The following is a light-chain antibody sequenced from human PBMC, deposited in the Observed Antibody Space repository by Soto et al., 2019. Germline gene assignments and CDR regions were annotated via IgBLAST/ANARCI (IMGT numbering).Light chain of an antibody. J-gene: IGLJ7*01. CDR2: NTN. V-gene: IGLV8-61*01. Sequence: QTVVTQEPSFSVSPGGTVTLTCGLGSGSVSTNSFPSWYQQTPGQAPRTLIYNTNTRSSGVPDRFSCSILGNKAALTITGAQADDESDYYCVLYLGGGISVFGGGTQLTVL. CDR1: SGSVSTNSF. CDR3: VLYLGGGISV.